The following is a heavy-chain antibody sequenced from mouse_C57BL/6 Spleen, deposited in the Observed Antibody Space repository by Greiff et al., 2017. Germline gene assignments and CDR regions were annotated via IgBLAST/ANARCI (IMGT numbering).Heavy chain of an antibody. CDR1: GYSFTSYY. CDR2: IYPGSGNP. CDR3: ARGGAYYGSSRYWYFDV. V-gene: IGHV1-66*01. Sequence: QVQLKESGPELVKPGASVKISCKASGYSFTSYYIHWVKQRPGQGLEWIGWIYPGSGNPKSNEKFKGKATLTADTSSSTAYMQLSSLTSADSAVYYCARGGAYYGSSRYWYFDVWGTGTTVTVSS. D-gene: IGHD1-1*01. J-gene: IGHJ1*03.